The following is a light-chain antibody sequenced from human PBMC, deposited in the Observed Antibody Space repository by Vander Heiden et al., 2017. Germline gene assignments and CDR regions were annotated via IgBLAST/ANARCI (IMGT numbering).Light chain of an antibody. CDR2: DDS. J-gene: IGLJ2*01. Sequence: SYVLTQPPSVSVAPGQTARLTCGGNNIGSKSVHWYQQKPGQAPVPVAYDDSERPSGIPERFSGSNAGNTATLTISRVEAGDEADYYCQVWDSSSDHVVFGGGTKLTVL. CDR3: QVWDSSSDHVV. V-gene: IGLV3-21*02. CDR1: NIGSKS.